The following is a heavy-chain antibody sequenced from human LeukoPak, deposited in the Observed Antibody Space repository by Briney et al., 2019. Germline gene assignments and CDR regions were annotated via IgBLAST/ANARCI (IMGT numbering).Heavy chain of an antibody. D-gene: IGHD2-15*01. CDR3: ARTNSGGSCNYYYYYGMDV. CDR2: INHSGST. Sequence: PSETLSLTCAVYGGSFSGYYWSWTRQPPGKGLEWIGEINHSGSTNYNPSLKSRVTISVDTSKNQFSLKLSSVTAADTAAYYCARTNSGGSCNYYYYYGMDVWGQGTTVTVSS. CDR1: GGSFSGYY. V-gene: IGHV4-34*01. J-gene: IGHJ6*02.